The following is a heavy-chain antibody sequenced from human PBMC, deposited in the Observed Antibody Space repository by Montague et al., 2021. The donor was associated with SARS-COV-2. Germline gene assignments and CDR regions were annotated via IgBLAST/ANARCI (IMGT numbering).Heavy chain of an antibody. V-gene: IGHV4-59*08. CDR3: ARHLPYSGSYNWFDP. J-gene: IGHJ5*02. CDR2: IYYSGST. CDR1: GGSISGYY. D-gene: IGHD1-26*01. Sequence: SETLPLTCTVSGGSISGYYGSWIRQSPGKGLEWIGYIYYSGSTTYNPSLKNRVSISVDSAKRQFSLKLSAVTAADSAVYYCARHLPYSGSYNWFDPWGQGTLVTVSS.